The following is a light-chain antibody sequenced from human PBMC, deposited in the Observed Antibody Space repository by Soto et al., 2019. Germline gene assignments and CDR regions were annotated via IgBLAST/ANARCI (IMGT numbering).Light chain of an antibody. CDR1: QNIFSW. CDR3: QHYNSYSEA. Sequence: DIQMTQSPSTLSASIGDRVTITCRASQNIFSWLAWYQQKPGKAPNLPIYKASTLKSGVPSRFSGSGSGTEFTLTISSLQPDDFATYYCQHYNSYSEAFGQGTKVDI. CDR2: KAS. J-gene: IGKJ1*01. V-gene: IGKV1-5*03.